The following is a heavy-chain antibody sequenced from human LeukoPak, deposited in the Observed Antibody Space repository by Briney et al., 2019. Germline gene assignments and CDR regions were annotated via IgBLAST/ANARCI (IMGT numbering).Heavy chain of an antibody. V-gene: IGHV3-21*01. D-gene: IGHD1-26*01. Sequence: GGSLRLSCAASGFTVSSNYMSWVRQAPGKGLEWVSSISSSSSYIYYADSVKGRFTISRDNAKNSLYLQMNSLRAEDTAVYYCASLPNKWELFYLDYWGQGTLVTVSS. J-gene: IGHJ4*02. CDR1: GFTVSSNY. CDR3: ASLPNKWELFYLDY. CDR2: ISSSSSYI.